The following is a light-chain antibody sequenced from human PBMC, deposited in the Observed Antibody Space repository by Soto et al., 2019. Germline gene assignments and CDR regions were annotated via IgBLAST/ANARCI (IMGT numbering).Light chain of an antibody. CDR2: KAS. J-gene: IGKJ1*01. V-gene: IGKV1-5*03. Sequence: DIQMTQSPSTLSASVGYRVTITCRASQIISSWLAWYQQKPGKAPKLLIYKASSLESGVPSRFNGSGSGTEFTLTISSLQPDDFATYYCQQYNSYSPTFGQGTKVEIK. CDR1: QIISSW. CDR3: QQYNSYSPT.